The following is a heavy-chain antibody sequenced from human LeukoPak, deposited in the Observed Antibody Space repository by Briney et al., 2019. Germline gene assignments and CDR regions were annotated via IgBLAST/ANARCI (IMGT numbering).Heavy chain of an antibody. J-gene: IGHJ4*02. CDR3: ARDLSGYLDY. D-gene: IGHD3-22*01. CDR1: GFTFSSYG. Sequence: PGGSLRLSCAASGFTFSSYGMHWLRQAPGKGLEWAAVIWYDGSNKYYADSVKGRFTISRDNSKNTLYLQMNSLRAEDTAVYYCARDLSGYLDYWGQGTLVTVSS. CDR2: IWYDGSNK. V-gene: IGHV3-33*01.